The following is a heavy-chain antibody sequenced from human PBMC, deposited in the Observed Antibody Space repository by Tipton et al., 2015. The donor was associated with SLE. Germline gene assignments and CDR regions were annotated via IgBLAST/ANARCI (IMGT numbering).Heavy chain of an antibody. CDR3: ARREKYCRGTTCYLGWLQP. CDR1: GYAFTDYD. J-gene: IGHJ5*02. V-gene: IGHV1-8*02. D-gene: IGHD2/OR15-2a*01. Sequence: VQLVQSGAEVKKPGASVKVSCKTSGYAFTDYDVNWVRQAPGQGLEWVGWMNPNSGNTGFGQKFQGRVSMTRDTSISTAYMELSSLQSEDTAIYYCARREKYCRGTTCYLGWLQPWGQGTLVTVSS. CDR2: MNPNSGNT.